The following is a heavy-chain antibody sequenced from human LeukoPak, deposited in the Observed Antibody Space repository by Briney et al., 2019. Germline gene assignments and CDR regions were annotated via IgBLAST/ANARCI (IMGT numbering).Heavy chain of an antibody. V-gene: IGHV3-23*01. CDR1: GFTFTCCA. D-gene: IGHD4-11*01. CDR3: TRNDYPYYYDS. Sequence: GGSLRLSCAASGFTFTCCAMSWVRQAPGRGLEWVSTIGASGGTTYYADSVKGRFTISRDNSQSTLYLQMSSLRAEDSAVYYCTRNDYPYYYDSWGQGTLVTVYS. CDR2: IGASGGTT. J-gene: IGHJ4*02.